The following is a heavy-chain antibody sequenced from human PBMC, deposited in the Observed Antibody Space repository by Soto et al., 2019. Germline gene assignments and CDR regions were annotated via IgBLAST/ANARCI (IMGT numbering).Heavy chain of an antibody. V-gene: IGHV4-59*08. J-gene: IGHJ4*02. CDR1: DCSISIYD. CDR3: ARHYPIGNNWNYFDY. D-gene: IGHD1-1*01. CDR2: IFYTGST. Sequence: PSETRSLTCTVSDCSISIYDWGWIGQPPGKGLEWIGYIFYTGSTNYNPSLKSRVTISVDTSKNQFSLKLSSVTAADTAVYYCARHYPIGNNWNYFDYWGQGTLVTVSS.